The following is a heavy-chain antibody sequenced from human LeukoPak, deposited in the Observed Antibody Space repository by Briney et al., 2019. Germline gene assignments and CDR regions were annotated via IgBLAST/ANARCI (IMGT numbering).Heavy chain of an antibody. J-gene: IGHJ2*01. CDR1: GFTFSSYW. Sequence: GGSLRLSCAASGFTFSSYWMHWVRQAPGKGLEWVSSITSSNNYIYYADSMKGRFTISRDNAKNSLYLQMNSLRAEDTAVYYCVTTWGAHYWYFDLWGRGALVTVSS. D-gene: IGHD1-26*01. CDR2: ITSSNNYI. V-gene: IGHV3-21*01. CDR3: VTTWGAHYWYFDL.